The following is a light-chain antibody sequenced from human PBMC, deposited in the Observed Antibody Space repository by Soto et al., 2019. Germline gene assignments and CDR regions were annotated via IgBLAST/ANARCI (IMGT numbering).Light chain of an antibody. J-gene: IGKJ2*01. V-gene: IGKV1-5*01. CDR3: QQYNSYHT. Sequence: DIQMTQSPSTLSASVGDRVTITCRASQYISNWVAWYQQKPGKAPNLLIYDASTLESGVPSRFSGRASGTEFTLTICSLQPDDFATYYCQQYNSYHTFGQGTKLEIK. CDR1: QYISNW. CDR2: DAS.